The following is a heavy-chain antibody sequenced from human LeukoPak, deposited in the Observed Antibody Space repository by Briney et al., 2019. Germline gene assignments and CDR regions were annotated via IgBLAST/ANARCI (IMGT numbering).Heavy chain of an antibody. V-gene: IGHV3-30*02. D-gene: IGHD2-2*01. CDR2: MWANGVNK. CDR1: GFTFSFYG. CDR3: AKGCSSTSCYGGWYAFDI. Sequence: GGSLRLSCVGSGFTFSFYGIHWFRQAPGKGLEWVAVMWANGVNKYYADSVKGRFTISRDNSKNTLYLQMNSLRAEDTAVYYCAKGCSSTSCYGGWYAFDIWGQGTMVTVSS. J-gene: IGHJ3*02.